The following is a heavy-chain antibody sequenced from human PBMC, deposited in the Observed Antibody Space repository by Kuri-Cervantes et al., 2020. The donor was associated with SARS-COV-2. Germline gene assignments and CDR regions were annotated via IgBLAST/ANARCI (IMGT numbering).Heavy chain of an antibody. CDR2: IDWDDDK. V-gene: IGHV2-70*11. CDR1: GFSLTTSGMC. J-gene: IGHJ4*02. Sequence: SGSTLVKPTQTLTLTCTFSGFSLTTSGMCVAWIRQPPGKALEWLARIDWDDDKYYKTSLNTRLSISKDTSKDQVVLTMTNMDPVDTATYYCVRIRAATVIADYWGQGTLVTVSS. CDR3: VRIRAATVIADY. D-gene: IGHD4-11*01.